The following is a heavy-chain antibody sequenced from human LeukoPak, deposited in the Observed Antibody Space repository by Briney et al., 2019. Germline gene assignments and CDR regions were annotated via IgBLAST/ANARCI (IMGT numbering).Heavy chain of an antibody. CDR3: ARTEADCSGGSCYSAAFDI. Sequence: PSETLSLTCTVSGASISSYYWSWIRQPPGKGLEWIGYIYYSGSTNYNPSLKSRVTISVDTSKSQFSLKLSSVTAADTAVYYCARTEADCSGGSCYSAAFDIWGQGTMVTVSS. CDR1: GASISSYY. D-gene: IGHD2-15*01. CDR2: IYYSGST. J-gene: IGHJ3*02. V-gene: IGHV4-59*01.